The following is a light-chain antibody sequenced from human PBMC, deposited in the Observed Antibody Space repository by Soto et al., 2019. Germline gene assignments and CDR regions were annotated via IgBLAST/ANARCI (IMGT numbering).Light chain of an antibody. J-gene: IGLJ2*01. CDR3: SSYTSSNTLE. CDR1: SSDVGSYKY. V-gene: IGLV2-14*03. CDR2: DVS. Sequence: QSALTQPASVSGSPGQSITISCTGTSSDVGSYKYVSWYQQYPGKGPKLMIYDVSNRPSGVSNRFSGSKSGNTASLTISGLQAEDEADYYCSSYTSSNTLEFGGGTKLTVL.